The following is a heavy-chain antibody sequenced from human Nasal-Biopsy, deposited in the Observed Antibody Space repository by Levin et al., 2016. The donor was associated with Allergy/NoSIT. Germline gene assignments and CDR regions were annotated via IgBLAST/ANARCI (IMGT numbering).Heavy chain of an antibody. V-gene: IGHV3-21*01. D-gene: IGHD3-9*01. CDR1: GFTFRAYT. J-gene: IGHJ4*02. CDR3: ARGTLYDPLTGDRVTGHYFGY. Sequence: GESLKISCAASGFTFRAYTMNWVRQAPGKGLEWVSSISSYGAYMYYSDSFKGRFTISRDDAKNSLYLQMNNLRAEDTAVYYCARGTLYDPLTGDRVTGHYFGYWGQGTLVTVSS. CDR2: ISSYGAYM.